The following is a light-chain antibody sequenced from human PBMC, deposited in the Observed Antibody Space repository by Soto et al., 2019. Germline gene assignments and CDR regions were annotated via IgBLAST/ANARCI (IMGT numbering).Light chain of an antibody. Sequence: EIVMTQSPATLSVSPGERATLSCRASQSVNSNLAWYQQKPGQAPRLLIFGASTRATGIPVRFSGSGSGTEFTLTISSLQSEDFAVYYCQQYNNWPQTFGQGTTLEIK. CDR2: GAS. J-gene: IGKJ2*01. CDR3: QQYNNWPQT. V-gene: IGKV3-15*01. CDR1: QSVNSN.